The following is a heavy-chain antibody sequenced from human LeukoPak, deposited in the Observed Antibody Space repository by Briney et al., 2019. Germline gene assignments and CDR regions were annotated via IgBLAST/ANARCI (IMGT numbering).Heavy chain of an antibody. J-gene: IGHJ6*03. V-gene: IGHV1-8*01. CDR1: GYTFTSYD. CDR3: ARGCDYDSSGYDYYYYMDV. CDR2: MNPNSGNT. D-gene: IGHD3-22*01. Sequence: ASVKVSCKASGYTFTSYDINWVRQATGRGLEWMGWMNPNSGNTGYAQKFQGRVTMTRNTSISTAYMELSSLRSEDTAVYYCARGCDYDSSGYDYYYYMDVWGKGTTVTVSS.